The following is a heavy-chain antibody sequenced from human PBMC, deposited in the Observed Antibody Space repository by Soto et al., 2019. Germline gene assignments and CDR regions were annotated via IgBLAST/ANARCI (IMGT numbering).Heavy chain of an antibody. V-gene: IGHV4-59*08. D-gene: IGHD6-13*01. J-gene: IGHJ2*01. CDR3: ARPKGIAPAIWYFDL. Sequence: QVQLQESGPGLVKPSETLSLTCTVSGDYISSHYWSWIRQPPGKGLEWIGYVYHSGKTDSNPSLKCRVTISMDTSKNQISLSLTSVTAADAAVYYCARPKGIAPAIWYFDLWGRGTLVTVSS. CDR2: VYHSGKT. CDR1: GDYISSHY.